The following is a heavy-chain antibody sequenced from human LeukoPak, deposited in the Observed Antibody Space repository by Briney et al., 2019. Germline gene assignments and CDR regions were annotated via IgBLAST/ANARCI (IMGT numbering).Heavy chain of an antibody. Sequence: GGSLRLSCAASGFTFSDYHMDWVRQAPGKGLEWVAVISYDGSNKYYADSVEGRFTISRDNSKNTLYLQMNSLRAEDTAVYYCAENSALEYWGQGTLVTVSS. CDR2: ISYDGSNK. D-gene: IGHD1/OR15-1a*01. CDR3: AENSALEY. CDR1: GFTFSDYH. V-gene: IGHV3-30-3*01. J-gene: IGHJ4*02.